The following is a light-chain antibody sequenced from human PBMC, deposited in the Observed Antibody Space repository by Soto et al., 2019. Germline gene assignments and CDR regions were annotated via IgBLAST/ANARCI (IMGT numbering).Light chain of an antibody. Sequence: DIQMTQSPSTLSASVGDRVTITCRASQRISSWLAWYQQRPGKVPRLLIYKASTLESGVPSRFSGSGSGTEFTLTISSLQPDDFATYYCQLYYSPPWSFGQGTKVEIK. CDR1: QRISSW. J-gene: IGKJ1*01. V-gene: IGKV1-5*03. CDR2: KAS. CDR3: QLYYSPPWS.